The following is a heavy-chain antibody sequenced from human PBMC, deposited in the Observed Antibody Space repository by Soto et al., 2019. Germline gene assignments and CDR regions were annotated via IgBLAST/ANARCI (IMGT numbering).Heavy chain of an antibody. D-gene: IGHD6-19*01. J-gene: IGHJ5*02. V-gene: IGHV1-69*13. CDR2: IIPIFGTA. CDR1: GGTFSSYA. Sequence: GASVKVSCKASGGTFSSYAISWVRQAPGQGLEWMGGIIPIFGTANYAQKFQGRVTITADESTSTAYMELSSLRSEDTAVYYCARERAGIAVADLWGQGTLVTVSS. CDR3: ARERAGIAVADL.